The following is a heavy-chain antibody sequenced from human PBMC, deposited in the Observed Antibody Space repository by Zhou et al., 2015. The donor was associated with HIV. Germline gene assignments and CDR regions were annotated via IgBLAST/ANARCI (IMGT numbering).Heavy chain of an antibody. V-gene: IGHV1-2*06. CDR1: GYTFTGYY. Sequence: QVQLVQSGAEVKKPGASVKVSCKASGYTFTGYYMHWVRQAPGQGLEWMGRINPNSGGTNYAQKFQGRVTMTRDTSISTAYMELSRLRSDDTAVYYCARARPGIAVAGWFDPWGQGTLVTVSS. D-gene: IGHD6-19*01. J-gene: IGHJ5*02. CDR3: ARARPGIAVAGWFDP. CDR2: INPNSGGT.